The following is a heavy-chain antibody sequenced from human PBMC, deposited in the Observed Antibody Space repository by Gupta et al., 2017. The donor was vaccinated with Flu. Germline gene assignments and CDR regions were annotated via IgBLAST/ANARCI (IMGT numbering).Heavy chain of an antibody. J-gene: IGHJ3*02. V-gene: IGHV1-2*02. CDR2: INPNSGGT. CDR1: YY. Sequence: YYMHWVRQAPGQGLEWMGWINPNSGGTNYAQKLQGRVTMTRDTSISTAYMELSRLRSDDTAVYYCARVRGAVAGKRDAFDIWGQGTMVTVSS. D-gene: IGHD6-19*01. CDR3: ARVRGAVAGKRDAFDI.